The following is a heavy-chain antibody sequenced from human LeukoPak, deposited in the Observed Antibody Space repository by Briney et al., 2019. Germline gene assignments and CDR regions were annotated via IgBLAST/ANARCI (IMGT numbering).Heavy chain of an antibody. V-gene: IGHV1-69*04. CDR3: ARDGITIFGVVPYDAFDI. Sequence: ASVKVSCKASGGTFSSYAISWVRQAPGQGLEWMGRIIPILGTANYAQKFQGRVTITADKSTSTAYMELSSLRSEDTAVYYCARDGITIFGVVPYDAFDIWGQGTMVTVSS. CDR2: IIPILGTA. CDR1: GGTFSSYA. J-gene: IGHJ3*02. D-gene: IGHD3-3*01.